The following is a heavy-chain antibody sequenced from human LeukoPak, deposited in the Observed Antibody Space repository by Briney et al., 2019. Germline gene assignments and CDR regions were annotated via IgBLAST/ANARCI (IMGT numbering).Heavy chain of an antibody. CDR3: ARDVGVTINWFDP. CDR2: INSDGSST. Sequence: GGSLRLSCAASGFTFSSYWMHWVRQTPGKGLVWVSSINSDGSSTSYADSVKGRFTISRDNAKNTLYLQMNSLRAEDTAVYYCARDVGVTINWFDPWGQGTQVTVSS. J-gene: IGHJ5*02. D-gene: IGHD3-22*01. V-gene: IGHV3-74*01. CDR1: GFTFSSYW.